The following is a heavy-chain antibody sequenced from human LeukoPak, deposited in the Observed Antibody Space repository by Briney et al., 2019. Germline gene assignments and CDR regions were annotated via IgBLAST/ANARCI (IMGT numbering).Heavy chain of an antibody. CDR2: IYYSGST. CDR1: GGSISSYY. Sequence: SETLSLTCTVSGGSISSYYWSWIRQPPGKGLEWIGYIYYSGSTNYNPSLKSRLTISVDTSKNQFSLKLRSVTAADTAVYYCARVTGYVIEDNFDYWGQGTLVTVSS. D-gene: IGHD2-15*01. V-gene: IGHV4-59*01. J-gene: IGHJ4*02. CDR3: ARVTGYVIEDNFDY.